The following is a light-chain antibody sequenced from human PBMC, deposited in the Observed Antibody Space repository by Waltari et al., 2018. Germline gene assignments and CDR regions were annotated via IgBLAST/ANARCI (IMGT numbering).Light chain of an antibody. J-gene: IGKJ2*01. CDR1: QSISTN. Sequence: IVMTQSPATLSVSPGERATLSCRASQSISTNLAWFQEKPGQAPRHLIYGASTRATGVPARFSGSGSGTYFTLVISSLQSEDFAVYYCQQYDKWLRYSFGQGTKLEIK. CDR3: QQYDKWLRYS. V-gene: IGKV3-15*01. CDR2: GAS.